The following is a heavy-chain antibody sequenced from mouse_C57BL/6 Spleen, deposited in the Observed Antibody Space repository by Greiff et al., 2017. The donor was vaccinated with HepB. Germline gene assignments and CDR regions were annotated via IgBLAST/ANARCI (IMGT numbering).Heavy chain of an antibody. CDR3: AYYGSPWFAY. CDR1: GYTFTSYW. CDR2: IDPSDSYT. V-gene: IGHV1-50*01. Sequence: QVQLQQSGAELVKPGASVKLSCKASGYTFTSYWMQWVKQRPGQGLEWIGEIDPSDSYTNYNQKFKGKATLTVDTSSSTAYMQLSSLTSEDSAVYYCAYYGSPWFAYWGQGTLVTVSA. D-gene: IGHD1-1*01. J-gene: IGHJ3*01.